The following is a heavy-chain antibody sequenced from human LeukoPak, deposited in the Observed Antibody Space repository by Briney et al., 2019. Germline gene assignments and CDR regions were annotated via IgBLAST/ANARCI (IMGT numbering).Heavy chain of an antibody. Sequence: SETLSLTCTVSGGSISTYYWSWIRQPAGKGLEWIGRIYTSGNTNYNPSLKSRVTISVDTSKNQFSLKLSSVTAADTAVYYCARGSITIFGVVSFDYWGQGTLVTVSS. D-gene: IGHD3-3*01. V-gene: IGHV4-4*07. CDR3: ARGSITIFGVVSFDY. J-gene: IGHJ4*02. CDR1: GGSISTYY. CDR2: IYTSGNT.